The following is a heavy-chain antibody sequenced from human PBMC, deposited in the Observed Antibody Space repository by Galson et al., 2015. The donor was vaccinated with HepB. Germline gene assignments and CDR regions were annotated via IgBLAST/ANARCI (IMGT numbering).Heavy chain of an antibody. CDR1: GFIFSAYH. V-gene: IGHV3-64D*06. Sequence: SLRLSCAASGFIFSAYHIHWVRRAPGRGLEYVSSISPDGRYTYYTASVKGRFSISRDNSKNTLSLQMNSLRPEDTAVYYCLKDHSSYAFEVWGQGTVVTVSS. CDR3: LKDHSSYAFEV. CDR2: ISPDGRYT. J-gene: IGHJ3*01. D-gene: IGHD6-6*01.